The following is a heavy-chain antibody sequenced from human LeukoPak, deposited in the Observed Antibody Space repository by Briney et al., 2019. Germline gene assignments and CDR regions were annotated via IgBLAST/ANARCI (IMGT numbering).Heavy chain of an antibody. Sequence: GGSLRLSRAASGITFRSYWMNWVRQAPGKGLEWVASINQDGSGKNYVDSVKGRFTVSGDNAKKYLQMNSLRAEDTAVYYCAMNWNVPPRDYWGQGTLVTVSS. D-gene: IGHD1-1*01. CDR3: AMNWNVPPRDY. CDR2: INQDGSGK. V-gene: IGHV3-7*01. J-gene: IGHJ4*02. CDR1: GITFRSYW.